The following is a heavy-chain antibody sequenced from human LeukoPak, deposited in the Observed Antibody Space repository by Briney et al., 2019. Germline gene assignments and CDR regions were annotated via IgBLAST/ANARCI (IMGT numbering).Heavy chain of an antibody. V-gene: IGHV7-4-1*02. D-gene: IGHD3/OR15-3a*01. J-gene: IGHJ5*02. CDR1: GYTFTSYA. CDR2: INTNTGNP. Sequence: ASVKVSCKASGYTFTSYAMNWVRQAPGQGLEWMGWINTNTGNPTYAQGFTGRFVFSLDTSVSTAYLQISSLKAEDTAVYYCARVGVKGLVTPFDPWGQGTLVTVSS. CDR3: ARVGVKGLVTPFDP.